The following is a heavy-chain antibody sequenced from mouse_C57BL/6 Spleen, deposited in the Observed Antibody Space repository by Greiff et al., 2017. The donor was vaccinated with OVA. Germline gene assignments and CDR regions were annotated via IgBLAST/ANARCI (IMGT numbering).Heavy chain of an antibody. V-gene: IGHV5-4*01. D-gene: IGHD2-4*01. J-gene: IGHJ2*01. CDR3: ARDDDYDAENY. CDR1: GFTFSSYA. CDR2: ISDGGSYT. Sequence: EVKLMESGGGLVKPGGSLKLSCAASGFTFSSYAMSWVRQTPEKRLEWVATISDGGSYTYYPDNVKGRFTISRDNAKNNLYLQMSHLKSEDTAMYYCARDDDYDAENYWGQGTTLTVSS.